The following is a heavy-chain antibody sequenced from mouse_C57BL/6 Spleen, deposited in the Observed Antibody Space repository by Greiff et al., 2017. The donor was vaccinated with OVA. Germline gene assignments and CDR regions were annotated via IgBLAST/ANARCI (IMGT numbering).Heavy chain of an antibody. D-gene: IGHD3-2*02. CDR1: GYTFTDYY. V-gene: IGHV1-76*01. Sequence: QVQLQQSGAELVRPGASVKLSCKASGYTFTDYYINWVKQRPGQGLEWIARIYPGSGNTYYNEKFKGKATLTAEKSSSTAYMQLSSLTSEDSAVYFCAREGDSSGYGYYYAMDYWGQGTSVTVST. CDR3: AREGDSSGYGYYYAMDY. J-gene: IGHJ4*01. CDR2: IYPGSGNT.